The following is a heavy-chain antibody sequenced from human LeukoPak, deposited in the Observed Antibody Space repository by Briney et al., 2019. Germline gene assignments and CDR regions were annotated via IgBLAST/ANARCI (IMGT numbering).Heavy chain of an antibody. V-gene: IGHV4-34*01. CDR2: INHSGST. CDR1: GGSFSGYY. D-gene: IGHD6-13*01. Sequence: PSETLSLTCAVYGGSFSGYYWSWIRQPPGKGLEWSGEINHSGSTNYNPSLKSRVTISVDTSKNQFSLKLSSVTPEDTAVYYCARDSGYSGSWSFDHWGQGILVTVSS. J-gene: IGHJ4*02. CDR3: ARDSGYSGSWSFDH.